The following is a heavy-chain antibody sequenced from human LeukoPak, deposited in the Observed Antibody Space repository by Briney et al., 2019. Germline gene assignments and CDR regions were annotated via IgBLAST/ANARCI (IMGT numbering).Heavy chain of an antibody. Sequence: GGSLRLSCAASGFTFSSYAMSWVRQAPGKGLGWVSAISASGGSTYYADSVKGRFTISRDNSKNTLYLQMNSLRAEDTAVYYCAKRDYDDYFDYWGQGTLVTVSS. V-gene: IGHV3-23*01. CDR3: AKRDYDDYFDY. CDR1: GFTFSSYA. CDR2: ISASGGST. J-gene: IGHJ4*02. D-gene: IGHD3-22*01.